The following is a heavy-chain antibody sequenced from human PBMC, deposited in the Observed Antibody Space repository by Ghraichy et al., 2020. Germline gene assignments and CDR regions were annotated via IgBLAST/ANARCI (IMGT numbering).Heavy chain of an antibody. CDR3: ARGAWIRSSWYWGWGSFDY. Sequence: ASVKVSCKASGYTFTSYYMHWVRQAPGQGLEWMGIINPSGGSTSYAQKFQGRVTMTRDTSTSTVYMELSSLRSEDTAVYYCARGAWIRSSWYWGWGSFDYWGQGTLVTVSS. CDR1: GYTFTSYY. V-gene: IGHV1-46*01. D-gene: IGHD6-13*01. J-gene: IGHJ4*02. CDR2: INPSGGST.